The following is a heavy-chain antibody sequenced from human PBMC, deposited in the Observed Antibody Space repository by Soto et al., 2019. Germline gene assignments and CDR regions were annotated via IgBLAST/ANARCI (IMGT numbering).Heavy chain of an antibody. CDR1: GFRFMDYY. Sequence: VQLVESGGGLVKPGGSLRRSCEASGFRFMDYYMGWIRQGPGKRLEWISYISVTSDDTKYADSVKGRFTISRDNAANFVFLHMNSLRDEDTAVYFCARSLRATSPLNYWGRGTPVTVSS. CDR2: ISVTSDDT. J-gene: IGHJ4*02. CDR3: ARSLRATSPLNY. D-gene: IGHD3-10*01. V-gene: IGHV3-11*06.